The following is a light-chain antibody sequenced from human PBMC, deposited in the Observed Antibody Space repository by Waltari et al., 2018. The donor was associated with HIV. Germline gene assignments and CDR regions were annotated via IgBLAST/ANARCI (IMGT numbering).Light chain of an antibody. CDR1: SSDVGGYNY. J-gene: IGLJ1*01. CDR3: YSYAGSYTSV. Sequence: QSALTQPRSVSGSPGQPVTISCTGTSSDVGGYNYVSWYQQKPGKAPKLMIYDVNKRPSWVPDRFAGSKSGNTASLTISGLQTEDEADYYCYSYAGSYTSVFGTGTTVTVL. V-gene: IGLV2-11*01. CDR2: DVN.